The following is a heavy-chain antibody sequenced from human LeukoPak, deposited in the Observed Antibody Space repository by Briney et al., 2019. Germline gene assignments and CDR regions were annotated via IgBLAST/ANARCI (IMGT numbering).Heavy chain of an antibody. CDR1: GGSISSGDYY. V-gene: IGHV4-30-4*01. Sequence: MTSETLSLTCTVSGGSISSGDYYWSWIRQPPGKGLEWIGYIYYSGSTYYNPSLKSRVTISVDTSKNQFSLKLSSVTAADTAVHYCARDNYYDSSGYGEYYFDYWGQGTLVTVSS. D-gene: IGHD3-22*01. CDR3: ARDNYYDSSGYGEYYFDY. CDR2: IYYSGST. J-gene: IGHJ4*02.